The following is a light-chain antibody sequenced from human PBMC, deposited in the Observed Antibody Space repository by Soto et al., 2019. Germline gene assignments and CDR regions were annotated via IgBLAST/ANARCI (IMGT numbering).Light chain of an antibody. CDR1: QSVSSSY. J-gene: IGKJ5*01. Sequence: EIVLTQSPGTLSLSPGERATLSCRASQSVSSSYLVWHQQKPGQAPRLLIYAASTRATGIPARFIGNGSGTEFTLTISSLRSEDFAVYYCQYYGSSHSNTFGQGTRLEI. CDR2: AAS. V-gene: IGKV3-20*01. CDR3: QYYGSSHSNT.